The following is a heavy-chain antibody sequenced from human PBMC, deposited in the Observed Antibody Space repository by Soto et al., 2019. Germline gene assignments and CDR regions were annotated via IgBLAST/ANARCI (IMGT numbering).Heavy chain of an antibody. CDR1: GFTFRSFT. CDR2: ISSNSAYI. CDR3: TRDASRDSSARGWFDP. Sequence: GGSLRLSCAASGFTFRSFTMNWVRQSPGKGLEWVSTISSNSAYIYYTDALRGRFTISRDNAKNSLHLQMNSLRAEDTAVYHCTRDASRDSSARGWFDPWGPGTLVTVSS. V-gene: IGHV3-21*01. J-gene: IGHJ5*02. D-gene: IGHD6-13*01.